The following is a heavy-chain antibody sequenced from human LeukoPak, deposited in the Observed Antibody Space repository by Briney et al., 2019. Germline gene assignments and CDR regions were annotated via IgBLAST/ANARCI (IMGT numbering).Heavy chain of an antibody. CDR3: ASPYSSDYTPEYLRH. D-gene: IGHD6-25*01. CDR1: GGSISSSTYC. V-gene: IGHV4-39*02. Sequence: SETLSLTCTVSGGSISSSTYCWGWIRQPPGKGLEWIGTIYHSGSTSYNPSLKSRVTISLDTSRNHFSLKLHSVTAADTAVYYCASPYSSDYTPEYLRHWGQGTLVTVSS. CDR2: IYHSGST. J-gene: IGHJ1*01.